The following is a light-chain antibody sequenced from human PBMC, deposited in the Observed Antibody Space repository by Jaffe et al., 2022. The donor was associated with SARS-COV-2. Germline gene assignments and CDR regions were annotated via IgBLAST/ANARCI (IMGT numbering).Light chain of an antibody. CDR1: QTIRTY. V-gene: IGKV1-39*01. CDR2: TAS. CDR3: QQSYSTPWT. Sequence: DIQMTQSPSSLSASVGDRVTITCRASQTIRTYLNWYQQKPGKAPKVLIYTASSLQSGVPSRFSGSGSGTDFTLTISSLQPEDFATYSCQQSYSTPWTFGQGTTVEIK. J-gene: IGKJ1*01.